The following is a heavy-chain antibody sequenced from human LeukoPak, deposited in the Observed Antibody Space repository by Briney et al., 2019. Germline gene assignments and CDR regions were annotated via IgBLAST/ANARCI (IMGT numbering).Heavy chain of an antibody. CDR2: VYYSGSN. D-gene: IGHD3/OR15-3a*01. V-gene: IGHV4-59*12. CDR3: ARDYRGLA. Sequence: SETLSLTCTVSGGSLSSCYWSWMRQPPGEGLEWIGYVYYSGSNTYIPSLESRVTISVDTSKNQFSLKLSSVTAADTAVYYCARDYRGLAWGQGTLVTVSS. J-gene: IGHJ5*02. CDR1: GGSLSSCY.